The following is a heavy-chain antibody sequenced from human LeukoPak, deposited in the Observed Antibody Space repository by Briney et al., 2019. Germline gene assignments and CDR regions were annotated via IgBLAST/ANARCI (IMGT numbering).Heavy chain of an antibody. CDR2: INPSGGST. Sequence: ASVKVSCKASGYTFTSYYMHWVRQALGQGLEWMGIINPSGGSTSYAQKFQGRVTMTRDTSTSTVYMELSSLRSEDTAVYYCATHYGGNSARFDPWGQGTLVTVSS. CDR1: GYTFTSYY. V-gene: IGHV1-46*01. J-gene: IGHJ5*02. D-gene: IGHD4-23*01. CDR3: ATHYGGNSARFDP.